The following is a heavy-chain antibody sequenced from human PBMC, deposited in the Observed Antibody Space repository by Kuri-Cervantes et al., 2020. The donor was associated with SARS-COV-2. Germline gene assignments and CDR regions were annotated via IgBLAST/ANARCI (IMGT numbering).Heavy chain of an antibody. CDR3: ARSGYSDKNYYYGMDV. CDR1: GFTFNDYY. CDR2: ISSTGNII. J-gene: IGHJ6*02. Sequence: GESLKISCAASGFTFNDYYMSWIRQAPGKGLEWVSYISSTGNIIYYADSVKGRFTISRDNAKNSLYLQMSSLRAEDTAVYYCARSGYSDKNYYYGMDVWGQGTTVTVSS. V-gene: IGHV3-11*01. D-gene: IGHD4-23*01.